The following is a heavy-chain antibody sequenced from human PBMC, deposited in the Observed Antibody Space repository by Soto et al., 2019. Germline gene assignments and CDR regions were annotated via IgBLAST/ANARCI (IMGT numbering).Heavy chain of an antibody. CDR3: ARREIQGPIDY. V-gene: IGHV4-28*01. D-gene: IGHD1-26*01. Sequence: SETLSLTCAVSGYSISSSNCWGWIRQPPGKGLEWIGYIYYSGTTYYNPSLKSRVTMSVDTSKNQFSLKLTSVTAVDTAVYYCARREIQGPIDYWGQGTLVTVSS. J-gene: IGHJ4*02. CDR1: GYSISSSNC. CDR2: IYYSGTT.